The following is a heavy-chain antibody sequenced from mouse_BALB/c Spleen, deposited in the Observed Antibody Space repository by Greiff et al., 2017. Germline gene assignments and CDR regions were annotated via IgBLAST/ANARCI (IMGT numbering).Heavy chain of an antibody. V-gene: IGHV14-3*02. Sequence: EVQGVESGAELVKPGASVKLSCTASGFNIKDTYMHWVKQRPEQGLEWIGRIDPANGNTKYDPKFQGKATITADTSSNTAYLQLSSLTSEDTAVYYCASSPGHAMDYWGQGTSVTVSS. CDR1: GFNIKDTY. CDR3: ASSPGHAMDY. CDR2: IDPANGNT. J-gene: IGHJ4*01. D-gene: IGHD6-2*01.